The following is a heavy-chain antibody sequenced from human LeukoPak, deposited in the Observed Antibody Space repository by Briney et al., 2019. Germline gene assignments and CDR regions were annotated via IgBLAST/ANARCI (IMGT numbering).Heavy chain of an antibody. CDR2: VNLQGSS. CDR1: GGSITSTNY. Sequence: PSGTLSLTCGVSGGSITSTNYWTWVRQPPGKGLEWIGEVNLQGSSNYNPSLMGRVAISVDMSENHISLQLTSVTAADTAVYYCAREGGPYRPLDYSGQGTLVTVSS. J-gene: IGHJ4*02. V-gene: IGHV4-4*02. CDR3: AREGGPYRPLDY.